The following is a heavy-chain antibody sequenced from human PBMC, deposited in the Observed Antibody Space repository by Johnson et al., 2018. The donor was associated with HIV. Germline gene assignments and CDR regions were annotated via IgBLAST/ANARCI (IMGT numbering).Heavy chain of an antibody. D-gene: IGHD2-8*01. Sequence: MLLVESGGGLVQPGGSLRLSCAASGFTFSSYAMHWVRQAPGKGLEYVSAISSNGGSTYYANSVKGRFTISRDNSKNTLYLQMGSLRAEDMAVYYCARGICLGYGTNGVWALSAFDIGGQGTVFTVSS. CDR2: ISSNGGST. V-gene: IGHV3-64*01. CDR1: GFTFSSYA. CDR3: ARGICLGYGTNGVWALSAFDI. J-gene: IGHJ3*02.